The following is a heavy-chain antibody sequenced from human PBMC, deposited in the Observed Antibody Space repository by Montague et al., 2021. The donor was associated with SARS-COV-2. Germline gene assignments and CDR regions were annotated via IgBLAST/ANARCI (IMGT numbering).Heavy chain of an antibody. CDR3: ARHGLAGITIFGVVTPRGGFDI. Sequence: SETLSLTCTVSGGSISSSSYYWGWIRHPPGKGLEWIGSIYYSGSTYYNPSLKSRVTISVDTSKNQFSLKLSSVTAADTAVYYCARHGLAGITIFGVVTPRGGFDIWGQGTMVTVSS. V-gene: IGHV4-39*01. D-gene: IGHD3-3*01. CDR2: IYYSGST. CDR1: GGSISSSSYY. J-gene: IGHJ3*02.